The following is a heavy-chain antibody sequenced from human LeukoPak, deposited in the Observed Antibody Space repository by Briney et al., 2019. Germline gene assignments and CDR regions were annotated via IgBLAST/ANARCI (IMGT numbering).Heavy chain of an antibody. V-gene: IGHV5-51*01. CDR2: IYPGDSDT. D-gene: IGHD3-22*01. J-gene: IGHJ3*02. CDR1: GYSFTSYW. CDR3: ARLRYYDNGGYFDAFDI. Sequence: GESLKISCKGSGYSFTSYWIGWVRQMPGKGLEWMGIIYPGDSDTRYRPSFQGQVTISADKSISTAYLQWSSLKASDTAMYYCARLRYYDNGGYFDAFDIWGQGTMVTVPS.